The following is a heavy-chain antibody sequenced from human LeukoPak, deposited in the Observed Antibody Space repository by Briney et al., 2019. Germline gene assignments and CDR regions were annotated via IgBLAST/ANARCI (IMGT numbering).Heavy chain of an antibody. CDR2: IYYSGGT. J-gene: IGHJ4*02. CDR1: GGSISSDY. CDR3: ARVGTVLDGGY. V-gene: IGHV4-59*01. D-gene: IGHD1-7*01. Sequence: SETLSLTCTVYGGSISSDYWSWIRQPPGKGLDWIGYIYYSGGTNYNPSLESRVTISVDTSKKQFSLKLSSVTAADTAVYYCARVGTVLDGGYWGQGILVTVSS.